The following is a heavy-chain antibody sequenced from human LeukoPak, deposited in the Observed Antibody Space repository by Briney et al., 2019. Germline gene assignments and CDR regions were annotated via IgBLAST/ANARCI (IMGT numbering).Heavy chain of an antibody. CDR3: ARDAKYTSARFDY. Sequence: PGGSLRLSCAAAGFTFNTYSMNWVRQAPGKGLEWVSYISSSSTNIYYADSVKGRFTIPRDNAKNSLYLQMNSLRDEDTAVYYCARDAKYTSARFDYWGQGTLVTVSS. CDR1: GFTFNTYS. V-gene: IGHV3-48*02. CDR2: ISSSSTNI. D-gene: IGHD6-19*01. J-gene: IGHJ4*02.